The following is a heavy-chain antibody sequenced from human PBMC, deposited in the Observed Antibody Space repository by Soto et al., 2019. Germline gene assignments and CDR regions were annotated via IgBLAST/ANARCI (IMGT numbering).Heavy chain of an antibody. CDR2: IYYNGST. Sequence: SETLSLTCTVSGASMTSSSYYWGCVRQPPGLGLEWIGTIYYNGSTYYSPSLKSRVTISVDTSKNQFSLKLSSVTAADTAVYYCARGWNYDFWSGYYTGMALNNYYYGMDVWGQGTTVTVSS. D-gene: IGHD3-3*01. J-gene: IGHJ6*02. V-gene: IGHV4-39*07. CDR1: GASMTSSSYY. CDR3: ARGWNYDFWSGYYTGMALNNYYYGMDV.